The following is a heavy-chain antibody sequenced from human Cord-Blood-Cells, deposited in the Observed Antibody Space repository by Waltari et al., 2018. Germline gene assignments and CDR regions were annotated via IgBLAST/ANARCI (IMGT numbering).Heavy chain of an antibody. Sequence: QVQLVESGGGGVQPGRSLRLSCAASGFTFSSYAMHWVRQAPGKGLEWVAVISYDGSNKYYADSVKGRFTISRDNSKNTLYLRMNSLRAEDTAVYYCANPSNWFDPWGQGTLVTVSS. CDR1: GFTFSSYA. CDR3: ANPSNWFDP. J-gene: IGHJ5*02. V-gene: IGHV3-30*04. CDR2: ISYDGSNK.